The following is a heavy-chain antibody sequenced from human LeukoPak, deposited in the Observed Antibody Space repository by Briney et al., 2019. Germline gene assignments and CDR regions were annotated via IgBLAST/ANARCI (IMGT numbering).Heavy chain of an antibody. Sequence: PGRSLRLSCAASGFTFNHYPMHWVRQAPGKGLEWVAVISYDGSNKYYTDSVKGRFTISRDNSKNTLYLQMNSLRAEDTAVYYCARDTIHASGLWFGELLGYYYYGMDVWGQGTTVTVSS. CDR1: GFTFNHYP. V-gene: IGHV3-30*04. D-gene: IGHD3-10*01. CDR2: ISYDGSNK. CDR3: ARDTIHASGLWFGELLGYYYYGMDV. J-gene: IGHJ6*02.